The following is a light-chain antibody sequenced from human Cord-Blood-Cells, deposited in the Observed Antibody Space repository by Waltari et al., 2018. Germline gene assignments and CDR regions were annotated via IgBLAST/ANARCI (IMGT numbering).Light chain of an antibody. V-gene: IGLV1-36*01. CDR3: AAWDDSLNGPV. CDR1: SSNIGNNA. CDR2: YDD. J-gene: IGLJ3*02. Sequence: QSVLTQPPSVSEAPRQRVTISCSGSSSNIGNNAVNWYQQLPGKAPKLLIYYDDLRPSVVFDRFSGSKSGTSASLAISGLQSEDEADYYCAAWDDSLNGPVFGGGTKLTVL.